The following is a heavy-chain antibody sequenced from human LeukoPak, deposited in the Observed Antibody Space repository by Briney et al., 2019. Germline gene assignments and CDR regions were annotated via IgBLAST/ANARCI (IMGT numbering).Heavy chain of an antibody. Sequence: PGGSLRLSCAASGFTFSSYDMSWVRQAPGKGLEWVSSITTSGGSTFYADSAMGRLTISRDNSRNTLYLQMNSLSAEDTAIYYCAKRGNPTVGHHYLDVWGKGTTVSVSS. CDR2: ITTSGGST. V-gene: IGHV3-23*01. CDR1: GFTFSSYD. D-gene: IGHD1-1*01. CDR3: AKRGNPTVGHHYLDV. J-gene: IGHJ6*03.